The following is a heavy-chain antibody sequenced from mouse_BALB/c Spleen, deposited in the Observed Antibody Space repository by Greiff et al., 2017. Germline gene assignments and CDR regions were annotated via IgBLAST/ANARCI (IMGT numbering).Heavy chain of an antibody. Sequence: EVKVVESGGGLVQPGGSRKLSCASSGFTFSSFGMHWVRQAPEKGLEWVAYISSGSSTIYYADTVKGRFTISRDNPKNTLFLQMTSLRSEDTAMYYCARSGYDYLYYAMDYWGQGTSVTVSS. D-gene: IGHD2-4*01. J-gene: IGHJ4*01. CDR1: GFTFSSFG. CDR2: ISSGSSTI. V-gene: IGHV5-17*02. CDR3: ARSGYDYLYYAMDY.